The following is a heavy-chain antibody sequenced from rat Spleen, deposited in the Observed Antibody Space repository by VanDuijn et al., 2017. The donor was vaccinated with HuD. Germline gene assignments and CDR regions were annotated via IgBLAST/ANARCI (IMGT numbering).Heavy chain of an antibody. CDR1: GFTFSNYY. V-gene: IGHV5-25*01. CDR2: ISNGGGKT. J-gene: IGHJ2*01. D-gene: IGHD1-2*01. CDR3: ARDSTYASLDY. Sequence: EVHLVESGGGLVQPGRSMKLSCAASGFTFSNYYMAWVRQSPTKGLEWVASISNGGGKTYYRDSVQGRFTISRDNAKSNLYLQMDSLRSEDTGTYYCARDSTYASLDYWGQGVTVTVSS.